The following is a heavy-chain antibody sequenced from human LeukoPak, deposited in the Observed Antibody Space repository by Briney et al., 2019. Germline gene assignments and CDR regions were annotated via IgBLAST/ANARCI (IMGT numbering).Heavy chain of an antibody. D-gene: IGHD7-27*01. CDR1: GGSFNNYA. J-gene: IGHJ4*02. CDR3: ARDGDDYGDY. CDR2: ISAYNGNT. V-gene: IGHV1-18*01. Sequence: ASVKVSCKASGGSFNNYAISWVRQAPGQGLEWMGWISAYNGNTNYAQKLQGRVTMTTDTSTSTAYMELRSLGSDDTAVYYCARDGDDYGDYWGQGTLVTVSS.